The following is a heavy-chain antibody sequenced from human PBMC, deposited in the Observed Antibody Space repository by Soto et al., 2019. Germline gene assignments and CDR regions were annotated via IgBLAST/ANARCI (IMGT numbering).Heavy chain of an antibody. J-gene: IGHJ5*02. CDR2: IYDSGST. D-gene: IGHD4-17*01. V-gene: IGHV4-59*01. Sequence: SETLSLTCTVSGDSINSYSWTWIRQPPGKGLEWIGYIYDSGSTNYNPSLKSRVTISVDTSKNQFSLKLTSVTAADTAMYYCAREAGVRSPFDPWGQGTLVTVSS. CDR1: GDSINSYS. CDR3: AREAGVRSPFDP.